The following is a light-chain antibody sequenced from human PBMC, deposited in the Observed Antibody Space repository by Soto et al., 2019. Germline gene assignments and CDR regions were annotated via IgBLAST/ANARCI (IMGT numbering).Light chain of an antibody. CDR3: QQYNDWLT. CDR2: GAS. CDR1: QSVRSN. V-gene: IGKV3-15*01. J-gene: IGKJ4*01. Sequence: EVVMTQSPATLSVSPGERVTLSCRASQSVRSNLAWYQQRRGQAPRLLIYGASTRATDIPARFSGSGSGTEFALTISSLQSEDFAVYYCQQYNDWLTFGGGTKVEIK.